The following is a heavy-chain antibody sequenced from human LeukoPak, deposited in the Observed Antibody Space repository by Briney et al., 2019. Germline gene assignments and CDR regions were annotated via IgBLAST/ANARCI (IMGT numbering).Heavy chain of an antibody. D-gene: IGHD1-7*01. CDR3: ARDAGMTGTTELDC. CDR1: GFSFSTYS. J-gene: IGHJ4*02. V-gene: IGHV3-21*01. Sequence: GGSLRLSCAASGFSFSTYSMDWVRQAPGKGLEWVSSISSSSTYIYYADSVKGRFTISRDNAKNSLYLQMNSLRAEDTAVYYCARDAGMTGTTELDCWGQGTLVSVSS. CDR2: ISSSSTYI.